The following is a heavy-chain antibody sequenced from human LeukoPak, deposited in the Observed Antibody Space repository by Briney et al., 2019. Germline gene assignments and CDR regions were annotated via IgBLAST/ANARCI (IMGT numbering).Heavy chain of an antibody. CDR2: INPSGGST. CDR3: ARDSLELRGKGENAFDI. V-gene: IGHV1-46*01. J-gene: IGHJ3*02. CDR1: GYTFTSYY. D-gene: IGHD1-7*01. Sequence: ASVKVSCKASGYTFTSYYMHWVRQAPGQGLEWMGIINPSGGSTSYAQKFQGRVTMTRDTSTSTVYMELGSLRSEDTAVYYCARDSLELRGKGENAFDIWGQGTMVTVSS.